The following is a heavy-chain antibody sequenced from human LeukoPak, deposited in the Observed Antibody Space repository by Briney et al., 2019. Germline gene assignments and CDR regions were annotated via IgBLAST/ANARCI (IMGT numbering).Heavy chain of an antibody. D-gene: IGHD6-19*01. J-gene: IGHJ4*02. CDR2: ISTSGTSM. Sequence: GGSLRLSCAASGFSVSSYGFNWVRQAPGRGLEWVSYISTSGTSMYYADSVKGRFTVSRDNAKNSLYLQMNNLRAEDTAVYYCARDRSGWYYFDHWGQGTLVTVSS. CDR3: ARDRSGWYYFDH. V-gene: IGHV3-48*03. CDR1: GFSVSSYG.